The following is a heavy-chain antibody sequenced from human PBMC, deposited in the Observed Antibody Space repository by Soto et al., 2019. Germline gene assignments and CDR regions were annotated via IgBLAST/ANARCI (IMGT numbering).Heavy chain of an antibody. CDR1: GGTFSNSA. Sequence: QVQLVQSGAEVKKPGSSVKVSCKASGGTFSNSAISWVRQAPGQGLEWMGGIIPIFGTTKYARKFQGRVTITADESTSTAYMDLSSLRSEDTAVYYCARGIAAAATYYYYGLDVWGQGTTFTVSS. V-gene: IGHV1-69*01. D-gene: IGHD6-13*01. CDR2: IIPIFGTT. CDR3: ARGIAAAATYYYYGLDV. J-gene: IGHJ6*02.